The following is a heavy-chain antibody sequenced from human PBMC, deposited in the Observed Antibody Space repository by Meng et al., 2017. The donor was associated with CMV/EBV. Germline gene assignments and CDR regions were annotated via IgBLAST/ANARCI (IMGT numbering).Heavy chain of an antibody. CDR2: ISSSSTI. CDR3: AREPVSSY. D-gene: IGHD3-16*01. V-gene: IGHV3-48*04. CDR1: GFTFSSYS. J-gene: IGHJ4*02. Sequence: GESLKISCAASGFTFSSYSMNWVRQAPGKGLEWVSYISSSSTIYYADSVKGRFTISRDNAKNSLYLQMNSLRAEDTAVYYCAREPVSSYWGQGTLVTVSS.